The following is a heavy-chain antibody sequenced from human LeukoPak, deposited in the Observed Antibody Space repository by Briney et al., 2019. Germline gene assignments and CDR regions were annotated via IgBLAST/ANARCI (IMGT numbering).Heavy chain of an antibody. Sequence: PGRSLRLSCAASGFTFSTYPIHWIRQAPGKGLEWLAVFSFDGITKFYADSVKGRLTISRDNSRNTLYLQMNSLRAEDTAVYYCAFRYCTGGSCPSPFDYWGQGTLITVSS. V-gene: IGHV3-30*04. CDR1: GFTFSTYP. D-gene: IGHD2-15*01. J-gene: IGHJ4*02. CDR3: AFRYCTGGSCPSPFDY. CDR2: FSFDGITK.